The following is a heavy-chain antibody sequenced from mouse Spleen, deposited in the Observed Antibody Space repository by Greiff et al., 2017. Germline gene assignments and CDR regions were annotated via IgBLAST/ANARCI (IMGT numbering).Heavy chain of an antibody. V-gene: IGHV1-15*01. CDR1: GYTFTDYE. CDR2: IDPETGGT. J-gene: IGHJ4*01. Sequence: QVQLQQSGAELVRPGASVTLSCKASGYTFTDYEMHWVKQTPVHGLEWIGAIDPETGGTAYNQKFKGKAILTADKSSSTAYMELRSLTSEDSAVYYCTRIVATGYYAMDYWGQGTSVTVSS. CDR3: TRIVATGYYAMDY. D-gene: IGHD1-1*01.